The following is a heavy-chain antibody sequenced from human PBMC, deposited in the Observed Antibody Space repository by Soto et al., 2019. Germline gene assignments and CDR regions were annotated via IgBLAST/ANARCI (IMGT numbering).Heavy chain of an antibody. V-gene: IGHV4-39*01. Sequence: PSETLSLTCTVSGGSISSSSYYWGWIRQPPGKGLEWIGGIYYSGSTYYNPSLKSRVTISVDTSKNQFSLKLSSVTAADTAVYYCARCLYYDILTGYYWDYYYGMDVWGQGTTVTVSS. D-gene: IGHD3-9*01. CDR3: ARCLYYDILTGYYWDYYYGMDV. J-gene: IGHJ6*02. CDR2: IYYSGST. CDR1: GGSISSSSYY.